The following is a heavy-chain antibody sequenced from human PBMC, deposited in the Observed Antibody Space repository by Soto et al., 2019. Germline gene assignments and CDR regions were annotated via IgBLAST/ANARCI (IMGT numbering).Heavy chain of an antibody. J-gene: IGHJ3*02. Sequence: PGGSLRLSCAASGFTFSNAWMSWVRQAPGKGLEWVGRIKSKTDGGTTDYAAPVKGRFTISRDDSKNTLYLQMNSLKTEDTAVYYCTTSHLRFLGRDIWGQGTMVTVSS. CDR1: GFTFSNAW. D-gene: IGHD3-3*01. CDR2: IKSKTDGGTT. V-gene: IGHV3-15*01. CDR3: TTSHLRFLGRDI.